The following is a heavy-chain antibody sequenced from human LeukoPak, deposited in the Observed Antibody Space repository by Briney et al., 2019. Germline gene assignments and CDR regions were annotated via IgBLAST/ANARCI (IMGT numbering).Heavy chain of an antibody. CDR1: GFTFNNYA. D-gene: IGHD3-16*01. J-gene: IGHJ4*02. V-gene: IGHV3-64*01. CDR3: ARDSAGGLFDY. CDR2: ISSNGGST. Sequence: GGSLRLSCAASGFTFNNYAMDWVRQAPGKGLEYVSAISSNGGSTYYTNSVKGRFTISRDNSKNTLYLQMNSLRAEDTAVYYCARDSAGGLFDYWGQGTLVTVSS.